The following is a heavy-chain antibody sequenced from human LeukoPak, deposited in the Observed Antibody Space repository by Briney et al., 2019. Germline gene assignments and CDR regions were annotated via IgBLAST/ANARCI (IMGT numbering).Heavy chain of an antibody. J-gene: IGHJ4*02. CDR2: IFTGGST. V-gene: IGHV3-66*01. D-gene: IGHD3-10*01. CDR1: GFTVSSSY. CDR3: ARSKYTRMGEGVLGIYDS. Sequence: VGSLRLSCVASGFTVSSSYINWVRPAPGKGLEWVSHIFTGGSTYYAASAKGRFTISRDNSKNTVFLQMDTLRVEDTGLYYCARSKYTRMGEGVLGIYDSWGQGTLVTVSS.